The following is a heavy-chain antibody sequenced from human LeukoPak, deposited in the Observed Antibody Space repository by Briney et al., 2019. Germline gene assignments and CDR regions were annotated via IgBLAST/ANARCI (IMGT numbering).Heavy chain of an antibody. Sequence: SQTLSLTCTVSGGSISSGDYYWSWIRQPPGKGLEWIGYIYYSGSTYYNPSLKSRVTISVDTSKNQFSLKLSPVTAADTAVYYCAREAAAGTSRWFDPWGQGTLVTVSS. J-gene: IGHJ5*02. CDR1: GGSISSGDYY. CDR2: IYYSGST. V-gene: IGHV4-30-4*08. D-gene: IGHD6-13*01. CDR3: AREAAAGTSRWFDP.